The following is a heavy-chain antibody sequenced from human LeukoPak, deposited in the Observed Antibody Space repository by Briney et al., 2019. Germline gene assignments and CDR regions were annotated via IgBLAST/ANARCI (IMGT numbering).Heavy chain of an antibody. D-gene: IGHD3-22*01. J-gene: IGHJ4*02. Sequence: SETLSLTCTVPGGSINSNSYYWGWIRQPPGKGLEWIGSIYYSGSTYYNPSLKSRVTISVDTSKNQFSLKLSSVTAADTAVFYCARINYYGNSAFDYWGQGTLVTVSS. CDR2: IYYSGST. CDR3: ARINYYGNSAFDY. CDR1: GGSINSNSYY. V-gene: IGHV4-39*01.